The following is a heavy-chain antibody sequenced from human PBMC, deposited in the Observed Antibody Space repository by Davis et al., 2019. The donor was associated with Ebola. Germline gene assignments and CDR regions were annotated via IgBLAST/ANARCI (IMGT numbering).Heavy chain of an antibody. D-gene: IGHD1-14*01. J-gene: IGHJ6*02. CDR2: IYHSGST. CDR1: GGSISTYY. V-gene: IGHV4-59*01. CDR3: VSRPGRAPYFHYGLDV. Sequence: SETLSLTCTVSGGSISTYYWSWIRQAPGKGLEWIGYIYHSGSTKYNPSLKSRVTISADTSKKQFSLKMRSVTAADTAVYFCVSRPGRAPYFHYGLDVWGQGTTVTVS.